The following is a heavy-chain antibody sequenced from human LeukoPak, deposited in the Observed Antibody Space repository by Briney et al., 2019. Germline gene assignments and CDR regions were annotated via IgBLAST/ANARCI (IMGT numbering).Heavy chain of an antibody. Sequence: PGGSLRLSCAASGFTFSSYGMHWVRQAPGKGLEWVAVIWYDGSNKYYADSVKGRFTISRDNSKNTLYLQMNSLRAEDTAVYYCARVRCSGGSCYSGPYYYYGMDVWGQGTTVTVSS. CDR2: IWYDGSNK. V-gene: IGHV3-33*01. CDR3: ARVRCSGGSCYSGPYYYYGMDV. D-gene: IGHD2-15*01. J-gene: IGHJ6*02. CDR1: GFTFSSYG.